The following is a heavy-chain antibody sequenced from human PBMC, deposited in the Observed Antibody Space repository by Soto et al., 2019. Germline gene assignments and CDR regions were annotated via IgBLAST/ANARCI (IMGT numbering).Heavy chain of an antibody. V-gene: IGHV4-59*08. J-gene: IGHJ5*02. D-gene: IGHD6-13*01. CDR3: ARHHYGSSWLDP. CDR2: IYYSGST. CDR1: GGSISSYY. Sequence: PSETLSLTCTVSGGSISSYYWSWIRQPPGKGLEWIGYIYYSGSTNYNPSLKSRVTISVDTSKNQFSLKLSSVTAADTAVYDCARHHYGSSWLDPWGQGTLVTVSS.